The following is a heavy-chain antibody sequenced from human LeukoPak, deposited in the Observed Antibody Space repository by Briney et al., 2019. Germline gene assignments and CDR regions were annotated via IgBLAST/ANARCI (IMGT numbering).Heavy chain of an antibody. CDR3: ARDRPQGGVTTRYYYYYGMDV. V-gene: IGHV3-7*01. J-gene: IGHJ6*02. CDR1: GFTFSSYW. D-gene: IGHD4-17*01. CDR2: IKQDGSEK. Sequence: GGSLRLSCAASGFTFSSYWMSWVRQAPGKGLEWVANIKQDGSEKYYVDSVKGRFTISRDNAKNSLYLQMNSLRAEDTAVYYCARDRPQGGVTTRYYYYYGMDVWGQGTTVTVSS.